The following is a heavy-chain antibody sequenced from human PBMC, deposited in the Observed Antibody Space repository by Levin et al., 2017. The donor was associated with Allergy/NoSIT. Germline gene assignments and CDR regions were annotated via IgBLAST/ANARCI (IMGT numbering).Heavy chain of an antibody. CDR1: GYTLTELS. V-gene: IGHV1-24*01. Sequence: GESLKISCKVSGYTLTELSMHWVRQAPGKGLEWMGGFDPEDGETIYAQKFQGRVTMTEDTSTDTAYMELSSLRSEDTAVYYCATLRNHYFYGFWIGDQSWGQGTLVTVSS. CDR3: ATLRNHYFYGFWIGDQS. D-gene: IGHD3/OR15-3a*01. J-gene: IGHJ4*02. CDR2: FDPEDGET.